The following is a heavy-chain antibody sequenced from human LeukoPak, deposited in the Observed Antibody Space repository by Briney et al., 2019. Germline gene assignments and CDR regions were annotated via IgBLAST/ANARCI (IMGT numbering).Heavy chain of an antibody. CDR2: ISGSGGST. V-gene: IGHV3-23*01. J-gene: IGHJ4*02. CDR1: GFTFSSYA. D-gene: IGHD2/OR15-2a*01. CDR3: ARGTYYYQR. Sequence: GGSLRLSCAASGFTFSSYAMSWVRQAPGKGLEWVSAISGSGGSTYYADSVKGRFTISRDNSKNTLYLQVNSLRDEDTAVYYCARGTYYYQRWGQGALVTVSS.